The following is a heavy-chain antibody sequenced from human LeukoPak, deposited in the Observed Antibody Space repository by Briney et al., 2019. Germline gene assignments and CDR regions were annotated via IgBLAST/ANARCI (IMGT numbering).Heavy chain of an antibody. V-gene: IGHV1-2*02. J-gene: IGHJ6*02. CDR2: INPNSGGT. Sequence: ASVKVSCKASGYTFTGYYMHWVRQAPGQGLEWMGWINPNSGGTNYAQKSQGRVTMTRDTSISTAYMELSRLRSDDTAVYYCASGYCSGGSCYSEYYGMDVWGQGTTVTVSS. CDR1: GYTFTGYY. D-gene: IGHD2-15*01. CDR3: ASGYCSGGSCYSEYYGMDV.